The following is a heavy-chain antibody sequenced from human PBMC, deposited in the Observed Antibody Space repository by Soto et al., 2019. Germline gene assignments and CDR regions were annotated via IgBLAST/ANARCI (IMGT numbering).Heavy chain of an antibody. J-gene: IGHJ5*02. CDR1: GYTFTSYI. CDR3: ARPRDTIGRHAGGLDT. D-gene: IGHD1-1*01. Sequence: ASVKVSCKASGYTFTSYIMHWVRQAPGQSLEWMGWINTGNGDTAYSDKFQGRVTITKDTSASTAYVELSSLRSEDTAVYYCARPRDTIGRHAGGLDTWGLGTLVTVSS. V-gene: IGHV1-3*04. CDR2: INTGNGDT.